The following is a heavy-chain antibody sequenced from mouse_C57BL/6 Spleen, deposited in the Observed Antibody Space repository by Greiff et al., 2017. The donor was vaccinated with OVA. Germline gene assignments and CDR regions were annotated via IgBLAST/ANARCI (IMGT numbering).Heavy chain of an antibody. CDR1: GFSFNTYA. Sequence: EVQVVESGGGLVQPKGSLKLSCAASGFSFNTYAMNWVRQAPGKGLEWVARIRSKSNNYATYYADSVKDRFTISRDDSESMLYLQMNNLKTEDTATYYCVRPPYSISMEYWGQGTSVTASP. CDR3: VRPPYSISMEY. V-gene: IGHV10-1*01. J-gene: IGHJ4*01. D-gene: IGHD2-5*01. CDR2: IRSKSNNYAT.